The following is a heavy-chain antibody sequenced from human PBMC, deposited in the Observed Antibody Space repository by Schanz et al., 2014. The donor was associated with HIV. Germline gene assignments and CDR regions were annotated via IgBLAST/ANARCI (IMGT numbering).Heavy chain of an antibody. V-gene: IGHV3-NL1*01. CDR3: AKLAVRSDYNGRDY. Sequence: QVQLVESGGGVVQPGRSLRLSCAASGFTFRSYGMHWVRQAPGKGLQWVSTINGDRTYYTGSVKGRFTISRDNSKNTLYLQMNSLRAEDTAIYFCAKLAVRSDYNGRDYWGQGTLVIVSS. J-gene: IGHJ4*02. D-gene: IGHD3-16*01. CDR1: GFTFRSYG. CDR2: INGDRT.